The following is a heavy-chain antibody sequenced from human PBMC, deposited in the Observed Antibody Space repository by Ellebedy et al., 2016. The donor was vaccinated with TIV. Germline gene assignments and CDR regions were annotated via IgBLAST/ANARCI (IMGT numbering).Heavy chain of an antibody. CDR1: GFTFSSYW. V-gene: IGHV3-7*01. J-gene: IGHJ4*02. CDR2: IKQDGSEK. CDR3: ARDQGLVVVPAADNFDY. Sequence: GESLKISCAASGFTFSSYWMSWVRQAPGKGLEWVANIKQDGSEKYYVDSVKGRFTISRDNAKNSLYLQMNSLRAEDTAVYYCARDQGLVVVPAADNFDYWGQGTLVTVSS. D-gene: IGHD2-2*01.